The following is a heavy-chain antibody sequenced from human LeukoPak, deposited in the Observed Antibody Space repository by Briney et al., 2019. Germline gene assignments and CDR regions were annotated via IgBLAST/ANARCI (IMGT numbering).Heavy chain of an antibody. V-gene: IGHV3-53*01. Sequence: GGSLRLSCAASGFTFSSYAMSWVRQAPGKGLEWVSVIYSGGSTYYADSVKGRFTISRDNSKNTLYLQMNSLRAEDTAVYYCARGVYEEDSSGYGDDYWGQGTLVTVSS. D-gene: IGHD3-22*01. J-gene: IGHJ4*02. CDR1: GFTFSSYA. CDR2: IYSGGST. CDR3: ARGVYEEDSSGYGDDY.